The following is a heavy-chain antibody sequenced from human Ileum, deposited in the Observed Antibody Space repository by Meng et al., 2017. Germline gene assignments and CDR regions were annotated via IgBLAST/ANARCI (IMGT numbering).Heavy chain of an antibody. CDR2: TYYRSKWYS. CDR3: ASGSGSLDY. J-gene: IGHJ4*02. CDR1: GGSVSSNIAA. V-gene: IGHV6-1*01. Sequence: VQLQHAGPGRVKPCQTLSLTCAVSGGSVSSNIAAWNWIRQSPLRGLEWLGRTYYRSKWYSEYAVSVKSRISITPDTSKNQFSLQMNSVTPEDTAVYYCASGSGSLDYWGPGTLVTVSS. D-gene: IGHD3-3*01.